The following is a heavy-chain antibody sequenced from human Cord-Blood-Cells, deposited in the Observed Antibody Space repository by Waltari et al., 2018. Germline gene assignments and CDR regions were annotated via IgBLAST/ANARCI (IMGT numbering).Heavy chain of an antibody. Sequence: QVQLVESGGGVVQPGRSLRLPCAASGFTFSSYATHWVRRAPGKGLEWVAVISYDGSNKYYADSVKGRFTISRDNSKNTLYLQMNSLRAEDTAVYYCAREPYSSSWYSDYWGQGTLVTVSS. D-gene: IGHD6-13*01. J-gene: IGHJ4*02. CDR1: GFTFSSYA. CDR3: AREPYSSSWYSDY. V-gene: IGHV3-30-3*01. CDR2: ISYDGSNK.